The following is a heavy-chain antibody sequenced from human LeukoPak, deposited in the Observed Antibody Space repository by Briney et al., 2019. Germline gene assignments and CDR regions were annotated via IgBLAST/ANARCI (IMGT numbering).Heavy chain of an antibody. Sequence: GGSLRLSCAASGFTFSSYAMSWVRQAPGKGLEWGSDISGSGGRTYYADSVKGRFTISRDNSNNTLYLQMNSLRAEDTAVYYCASGSWFDPWVQGTLVTVSS. V-gene: IGHV3-23*01. J-gene: IGHJ5*02. CDR2: ISGSGGRT. CDR3: ASGSWFDP. D-gene: IGHD2-15*01. CDR1: GFTFSSYA.